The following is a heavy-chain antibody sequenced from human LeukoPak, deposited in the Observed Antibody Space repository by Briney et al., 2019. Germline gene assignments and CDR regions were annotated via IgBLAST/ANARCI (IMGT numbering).Heavy chain of an antibody. J-gene: IGHJ4*02. CDR3: AKVKVTMVRGVIYYFDY. V-gene: IGHV3-23*01. D-gene: IGHD3-10*01. Sequence: PGGSLRLSCAASGFTFSSYAMSWVRQAPGEGLEWGSAISGSGGSTYCADSVRGRFTISRDNSKNTLYLQMNSLRAEDTAVYYCAKVKVTMVRGVIYYFDYWGQGTLVTVSS. CDR2: ISGSGGST. CDR1: GFTFSSYA.